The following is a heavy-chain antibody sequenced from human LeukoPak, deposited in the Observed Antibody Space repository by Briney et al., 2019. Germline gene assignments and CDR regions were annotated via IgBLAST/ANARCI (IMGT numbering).Heavy chain of an antibody. J-gene: IGHJ3*02. CDR2: IVVGSGNI. D-gene: IGHD1-1*01. CDR3: VADGFQKEGNAFDI. CDR1: GFTFTSSS. Sequence: SVKVSCKGSGFTFTSSSVQWVRQARGQRPEWIGWIVVGSGNINYAQKFQERVTITRDMSTSTAYMELSSLRSEDTAVYYCVADGFQKEGNAFDIWGQGTMVAVSP. V-gene: IGHV1-58*01.